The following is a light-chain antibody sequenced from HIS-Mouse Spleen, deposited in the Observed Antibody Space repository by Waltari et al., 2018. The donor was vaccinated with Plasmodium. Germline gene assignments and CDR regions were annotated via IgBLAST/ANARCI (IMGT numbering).Light chain of an antibody. Sequence: QSALTQPASVSGSPGQSITISCTGTSSDVGSYNLVSWYQQHPGKAPKLMIYEGRKRPSGVSKRFSGSKSGNTASLTISGLQAEDEADYYCCSYAGSSTFVFGGGTKLTVL. CDR2: EGR. CDR1: SSDVGSYNL. J-gene: IGLJ3*02. V-gene: IGLV2-23*03. CDR3: CSYAGSSTFV.